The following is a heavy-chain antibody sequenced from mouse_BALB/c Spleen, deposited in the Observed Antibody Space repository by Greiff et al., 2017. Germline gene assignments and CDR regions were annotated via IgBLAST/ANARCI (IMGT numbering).Heavy chain of an antibody. J-gene: IGHJ3*01. V-gene: IGHV14-3*02. CDR3: GAVYYGNREFAY. CDR1: GFNIKDTY. D-gene: IGHD2-1*01. CDR2: IDPANGNT. Sequence: EVQLQQSGAELVKPGASVKLSCTASGFNIKDTYMHWVKQRPEQGLEWIGRIDPANGNTKYDPKFQGKATITANTSSNTAYLQLSSLTSEDAAVYYCGAVYYGNREFAYWGQGTLVTVSA.